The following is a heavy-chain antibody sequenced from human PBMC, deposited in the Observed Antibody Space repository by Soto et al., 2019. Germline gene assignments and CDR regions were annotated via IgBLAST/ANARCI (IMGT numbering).Heavy chain of an antibody. CDR1: GYRFTSLD. CDR3: ARGVTAGVDY. J-gene: IGHJ4*02. D-gene: IGHD1-26*01. CDR2: MQPSSGRT. Sequence: QVQLVQSGAEVREPGASVKVSCKASGYRFTSLDINWVRQTTGQGLEWMGWMQPSSGRTGYAQKFQGRVTMTRDTSIHTAYMELSSLTSDDTAFYYCARGVTAGVDYWGQGTLVTVSS. V-gene: IGHV1-8*01.